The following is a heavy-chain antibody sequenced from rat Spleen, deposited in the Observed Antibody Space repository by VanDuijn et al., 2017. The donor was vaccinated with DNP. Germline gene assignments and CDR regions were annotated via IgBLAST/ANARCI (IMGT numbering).Heavy chain of an antibody. Sequence: EVHLVETGGGLVQPGRSLKLSCVASGFTFSGYWMYWIRQAPTKGLELVAYIGYDGGSTYYGDSVKGRFTISRDNAKSTLYLQMNSLRSEDMATYYCARWETGAAFAYWGQGTLVTVSS. CDR3: ARWETGAAFAY. D-gene: IGHD4-1*01. V-gene: IGHV5-22*01. CDR2: IGYDGGST. CDR1: GFTFSGYW. J-gene: IGHJ3*01.